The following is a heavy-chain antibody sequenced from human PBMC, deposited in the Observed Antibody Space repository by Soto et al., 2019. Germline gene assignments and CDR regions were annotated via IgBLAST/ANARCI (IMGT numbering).Heavy chain of an antibody. D-gene: IGHD4-4*01. CDR1: GYSFTSYW. J-gene: IGHJ5*02. V-gene: IGHV5-51*01. Sequence: GESLKISCKGSGYSFTSYWIGWVRQMPANGLERMGIIYPGDSDNSYRPSFEGQVAMSADKSVNTAYLQWSSLNASDTVLFNDAAPTEIYTNRFDPWGQGTLVTVSS. CDR2: IYPGDSDN. CDR3: AAPTEIYTNRFDP.